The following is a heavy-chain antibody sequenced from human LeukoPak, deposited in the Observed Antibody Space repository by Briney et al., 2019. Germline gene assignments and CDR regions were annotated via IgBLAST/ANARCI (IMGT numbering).Heavy chain of an antibody. CDR2: ISYDGSNK. Sequence: GGSLRLSCAASGFTFSSYPMHWVRQAPGKGLEWVAVISYDGSNKYYADSVKGRFTISRDNSKNTLYLQMNSLRAEDTAVYYCARDAPRELLDYWGQGTLVTVSS. D-gene: IGHD1-26*01. CDR3: ARDAPRELLDY. CDR1: GFTFSSYP. J-gene: IGHJ4*02. V-gene: IGHV3-30*01.